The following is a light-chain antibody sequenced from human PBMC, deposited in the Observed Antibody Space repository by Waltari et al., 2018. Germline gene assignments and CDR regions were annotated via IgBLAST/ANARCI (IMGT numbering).Light chain of an antibody. CDR1: QSVYSW. CDR2: KAS. Sequence: DIQMTQSPSTLSAFVGDRVTIACRASQSVYSWLAWYQQKPGKAPKILIYKASTLQSGVPSRFSGSGSGTEFTLTISSLQPDDFATFYFQQYNNYPLTFGGCTKVEIK. CDR3: QQYNNYPLT. V-gene: IGKV1-5*03. J-gene: IGKJ4*01.